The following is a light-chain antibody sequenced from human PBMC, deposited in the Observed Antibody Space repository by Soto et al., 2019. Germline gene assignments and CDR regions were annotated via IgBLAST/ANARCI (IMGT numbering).Light chain of an antibody. V-gene: IGLV2-11*01. J-gene: IGLJ2*01. Sequence: QSALTQPRSVSGSPGQSVSISCTGTISDVAGYNYVSWYQHHPGKAPKLLISDVTKRPSWVPDRFSGSKSGNTASLTISELQAEDEADYYCSSYAGNNNLVFGGGTNVTVL. CDR1: ISDVAGYNY. CDR3: SSYAGNNNLV. CDR2: DVT.